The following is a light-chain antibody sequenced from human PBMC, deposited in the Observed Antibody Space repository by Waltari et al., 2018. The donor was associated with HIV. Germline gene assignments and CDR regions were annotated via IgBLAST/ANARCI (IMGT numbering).Light chain of an antibody. CDR2: WAS. CDR1: QNVFYSSNNRNY. J-gene: IGKJ4*01. V-gene: IGKV4-1*01. CDR3: QQTYTIPPT. Sequence: DIVMTQSPDSLAVSLGGRATIQCKSSQNVFYSSNNRNYLSWYQQKPGQPPKLIIYWASSRQSGVPDRFSGSGSGTDFTLTISSLQAEDVAVYFCQQTYTIPPTFGGGTKVEIK.